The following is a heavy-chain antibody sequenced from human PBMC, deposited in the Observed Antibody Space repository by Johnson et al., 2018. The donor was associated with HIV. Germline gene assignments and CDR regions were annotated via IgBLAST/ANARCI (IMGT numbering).Heavy chain of an antibody. Sequence: VQLVESGGGVVQPGRSLRLSCAASGFTFSSYWMSWVRQAPGKGLEWVSAISGSAYNTYYAESVKGRLSISRDNSKNTLYLQMNSLRAEDTAVYYCAAIFIMGADLGDDAFDIWGQGTMVTVSP. CDR3: AAIFIMGADLGDDAFDI. CDR1: GFTFSSYW. D-gene: IGHD1-26*01. J-gene: IGHJ3*02. CDR2: ISGSAYNT. V-gene: IGHV3-23*04.